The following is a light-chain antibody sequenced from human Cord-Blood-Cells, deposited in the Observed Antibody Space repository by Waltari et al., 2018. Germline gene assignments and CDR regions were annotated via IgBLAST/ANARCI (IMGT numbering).Light chain of an antibody. Sequence: DIQMTQSPSTLSASVGDRVTITCRASPSISSWLAWYQQKPGKAPKLLIYDASSLESGVPSRFSGSGSGTEVTLTISSLQPDDFATYDCQQYNSYSYTFGQGTKLEIK. CDR3: QQYNSYSYT. J-gene: IGKJ2*01. CDR2: DAS. CDR1: PSISSW. V-gene: IGKV1-5*01.